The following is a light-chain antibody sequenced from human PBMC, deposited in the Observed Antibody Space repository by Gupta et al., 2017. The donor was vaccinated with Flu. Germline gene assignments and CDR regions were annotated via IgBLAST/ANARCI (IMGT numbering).Light chain of an antibody. CDR3: QVWDGGSDHYV. Sequence: SSVPTQPPAVSVAPGQTARRACGGNNVGRRSVYWYRQKAGQAPMMVIYDDYARPSGIPERFSGSNSGNIATLTTRGVEAGDEADYFCQVWDGGSDHYVFGGGTKITVL. V-gene: IGLV3-21*02. J-gene: IGLJ1*01. CDR1: NVGRRS. CDR2: DDY.